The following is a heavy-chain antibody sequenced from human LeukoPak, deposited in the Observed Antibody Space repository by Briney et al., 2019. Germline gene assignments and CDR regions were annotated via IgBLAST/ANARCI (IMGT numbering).Heavy chain of an antibody. V-gene: IGHV4-59*08. CDR1: GGSISSYY. CDR2: IYYSGST. CDR3: ARSTAAEGPTHNWFDP. D-gene: IGHD6-13*01. J-gene: IGHJ5*02. Sequence: PSETLSLTCTVSGGSISSYYWSWIRQPPGKGLEWTGYIYYSGSTNYNPSLKSRVTVSVDTSKNQFSLKLTSVTAADTAVYYCARSTAAEGPTHNWFDPWGQGTLVTVSS.